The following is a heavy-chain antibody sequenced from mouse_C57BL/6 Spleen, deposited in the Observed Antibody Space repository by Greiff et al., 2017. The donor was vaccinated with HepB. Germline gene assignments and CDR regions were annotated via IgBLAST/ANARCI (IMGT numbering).Heavy chain of an antibody. CDR3: ARPSDSSGLYYFDY. D-gene: IGHD3-2*02. CDR1: GYAFSSSW. Sequence: QVQLKESGPELVKPGASVKISCKASGYAFSSSWMNWVKQRPGKGLEWIGRIYPGDGDTNYNGKFKGKATLTADKSSSTAYMQLSSLTSEDSAVYFCARPSDSSGLYYFDYWGQGTTLTVSS. V-gene: IGHV1-82*01. J-gene: IGHJ2*01. CDR2: IYPGDGDT.